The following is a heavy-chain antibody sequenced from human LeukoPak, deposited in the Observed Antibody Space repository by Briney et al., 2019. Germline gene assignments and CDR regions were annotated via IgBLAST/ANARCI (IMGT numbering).Heavy chain of an antibody. D-gene: IGHD3-22*01. J-gene: IGHJ3*02. Sequence: GGSLRLSCAASGFTFSSYEMNWVRQAPGKGLEWISYISSSGSTIYYADSVKGRFTISRDNAKNSLYLQMNSLRAEDTALYYCAKDRNYYDSKGFDIWGQGTMVTVSS. CDR1: GFTFSSYE. CDR2: ISSSGSTI. V-gene: IGHV3-48*03. CDR3: AKDRNYYDSKGFDI.